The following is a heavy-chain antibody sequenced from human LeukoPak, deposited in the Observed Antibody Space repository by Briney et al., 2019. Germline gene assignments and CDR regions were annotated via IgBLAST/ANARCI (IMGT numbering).Heavy chain of an antibody. V-gene: IGHV4-59*01. D-gene: IGHD6-6*01. Sequence: PSETLSLTCTVSGDSISSYYWSWIRLPPRKGLEWIGYIYYSGSTNYNPSLKSRATISVDTSKNQFSLKLSSVTAADTAVYYCARDRPLGYWGQGTLVTVSS. CDR2: IYYSGST. CDR1: GDSISSYY. CDR3: ARDRPLGY. J-gene: IGHJ4*02.